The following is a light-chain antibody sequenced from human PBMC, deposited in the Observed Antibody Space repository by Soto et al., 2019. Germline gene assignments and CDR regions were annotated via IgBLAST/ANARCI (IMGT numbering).Light chain of an antibody. J-gene: IGKJ2*01. CDR3: QQYDNLPTYT. Sequence: DIQMTQSPSSLSASVGDRVTITCQASQDIRNYLNWYQQKPGKAPKLLIYDASNLETGVPSRFSGSGSGTDFTFTISSLQPDDIGTYYCQQYDNLPTYTFGQGTK. CDR2: DAS. CDR1: QDIRNY. V-gene: IGKV1-33*01.